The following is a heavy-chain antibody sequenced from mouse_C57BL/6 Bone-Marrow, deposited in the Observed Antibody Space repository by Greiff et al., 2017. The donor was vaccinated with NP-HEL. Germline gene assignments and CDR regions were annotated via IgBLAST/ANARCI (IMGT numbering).Heavy chain of an antibody. D-gene: IGHD2-4*01. CDR3: AREGARLQGGYCAMDY. CDR2: INPNNGGT. V-gene: IGHV1-26*01. J-gene: IGHJ4*01. CDR1: GYTFTDYY. Sequence: EVQLQQPGPELVKPGASVKISCKASGYTFTDYYMNWVKQSHGKSLEWIGDINPNNGGTSYNQKFKGKATLTVDKPSSTAYMELHSLPTRETAVYYGAREGARLQGGYCAMDYWGQGTSVTVSS.